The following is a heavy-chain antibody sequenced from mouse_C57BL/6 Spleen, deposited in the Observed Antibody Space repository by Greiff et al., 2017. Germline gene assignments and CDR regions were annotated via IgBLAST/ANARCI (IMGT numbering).Heavy chain of an antibody. D-gene: IGHD1-1*01. CDR2: ISDGGSYT. CDR1: GFTFSSYA. Sequence: EVKLMESGGGLVKPGGSLKLSCAASGFTFSSYAMSWVRQTPEKRLEWVATISDGGSYTYYPDNVTGRFPISRDNAKNNLYLHMSHLKSEDTAMYYCARAHLLLYYFDYWGQGTTLTVSS. V-gene: IGHV5-4*03. CDR3: ARAHLLLYYFDY. J-gene: IGHJ2*01.